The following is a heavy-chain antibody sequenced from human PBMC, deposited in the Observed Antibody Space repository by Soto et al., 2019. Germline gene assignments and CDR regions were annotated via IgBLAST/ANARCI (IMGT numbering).Heavy chain of an antibody. J-gene: IGHJ6*03. CDR1: GYSFTSYW. CDR2: IYPGDSDT. CDR3: ARLGYYDFWSGYYTAYVSGSGQAHYMDV. Sequence: GESLKISCKGSGYSFTSYWIGWVRQMPGKGLEWMGIIYPGDSDTRYSPSFQGQVTISADKSISTAYLQWSSLKASDNAMYYCARLGYYDFWSGYYTAYVSGSGQAHYMDVWGKGTTVTVSS. D-gene: IGHD3-3*01. V-gene: IGHV5-51*01.